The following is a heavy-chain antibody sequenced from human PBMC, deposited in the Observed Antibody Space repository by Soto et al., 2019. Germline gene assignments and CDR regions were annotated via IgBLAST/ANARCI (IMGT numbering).Heavy chain of an antibody. CDR3: ARDRGSSGMFEMDV. J-gene: IGHJ3*01. CDR1: HFPFDVYS. Sequence: XVSLRLSFVASHFPFDVYSMHWVRQAPGKGLEWVSYIRHTTSATFYADAVKGRFTISRDNRKNSLFLQMNSLRDDDTGVYFCARDRGSSGMFEMDVWGPGTLVNVS. CDR2: IRHTTSAT. D-gene: IGHD6-19*01. V-gene: IGHV3-48*02.